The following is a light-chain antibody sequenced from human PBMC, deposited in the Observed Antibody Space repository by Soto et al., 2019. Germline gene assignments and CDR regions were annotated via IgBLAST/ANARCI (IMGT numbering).Light chain of an antibody. V-gene: IGKV1-5*01. Sequence: DIQMTQSPSTRSASFGYRFTITCRASQSIRSLLAWYQQKPGKAPKVLIYDASSLGSGVPSRFSCSGSGTEFTLTISSLQPDDFATYFCHQYQTYSTFGQGTRLEIK. CDR2: DAS. CDR3: HQYQTYST. J-gene: IGKJ5*01. CDR1: QSIRSL.